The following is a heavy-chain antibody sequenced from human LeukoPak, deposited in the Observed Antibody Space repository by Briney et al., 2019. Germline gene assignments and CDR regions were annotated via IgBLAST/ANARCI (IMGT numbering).Heavy chain of an antibody. D-gene: IGHD6-13*01. CDR3: ARPRGSGSSSWWGNYFDY. Sequence: SSETLSPTCTVSGGSISSSSYYWGWIRQPPGKGLEWIGSIYYSGSTYYSPSLKSRVTISVDTSKNQFSLKLSSVTAADTAVYYCARPRGSGSSSWWGNYFDYWGQGTLVTVSS. CDR1: GGSISSSSYY. CDR2: IYYSGST. J-gene: IGHJ4*02. V-gene: IGHV4-39*01.